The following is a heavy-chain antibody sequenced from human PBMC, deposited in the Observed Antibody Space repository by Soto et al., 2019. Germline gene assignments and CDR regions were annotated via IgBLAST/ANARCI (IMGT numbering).Heavy chain of an antibody. Sequence: QVQLQESGPGLVKPSGTLSLTCAVSGGSISSSSWWTWVRQSTGKGLEWIGEIFESGATNYNPSLKSRLTMSVDNSKKQFSLNLSYLTAADTAVYFCTTSHAGELNNWGQGTLVTVSS. J-gene: IGHJ4*02. V-gene: IGHV4-4*02. D-gene: IGHD1-7*01. CDR3: TTSHAGELNN. CDR1: GGSISSSSW. CDR2: IFESGAT.